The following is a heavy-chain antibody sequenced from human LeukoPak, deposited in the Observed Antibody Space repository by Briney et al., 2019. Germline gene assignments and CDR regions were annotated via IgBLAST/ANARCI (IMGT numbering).Heavy chain of an antibody. J-gene: IGHJ4*02. CDR3: ARDRAGYAAFDY. CDR1: GFSFSNYS. D-gene: IGHD5-12*01. CDR2: ISSRTTLM. V-gene: IGHV3-48*02. Sequence: GGSLRLSCVASGFSFSNYSMNWVRQAPGKGLEWISYISSRTTLMSYSDSVKGRFTISRDDAKNSLYLQMNSLRDEDTAVYYCARDRAGYAAFDYWGQGILVTVSP.